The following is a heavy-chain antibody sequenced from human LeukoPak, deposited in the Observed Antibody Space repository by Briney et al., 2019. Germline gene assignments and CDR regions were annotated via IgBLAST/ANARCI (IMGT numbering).Heavy chain of an antibody. D-gene: IGHD3-3*01. V-gene: IGHV4-59*12. Sequence: SETLSLTCTVSGGSISSYYWSWIRQPPGKGLEWIGYIYYSGSTNYNPSLKSRVTISVDTSKNQFSLKLSSVTAADTAVYYCARYPITIFGVVTLRWYFDYWGQGTLVTVSS. CDR2: IYYSGST. CDR1: GGSISSYY. J-gene: IGHJ4*02. CDR3: ARYPITIFGVVTLRWYFDY.